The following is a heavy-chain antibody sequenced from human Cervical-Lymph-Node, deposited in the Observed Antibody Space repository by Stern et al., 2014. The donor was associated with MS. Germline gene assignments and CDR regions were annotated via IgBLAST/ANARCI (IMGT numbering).Heavy chain of an antibody. Sequence: EVQLVESGGGLVRPGGSLRLSCAVSGFTFSSYSMNWVRQAPGKGLEWVSYLSSASTTIYYADSVKGRFTISRDNAKNSLFLQMNSLRVEDTAVYYCARGPAWLVAAAGTSWFGPWGQGTLVTVSS. D-gene: IGHD6-13*01. CDR2: LSSASTTI. J-gene: IGHJ5*02. CDR1: GFTFSSYS. CDR3: ARGPAWLVAAAGTSWFGP. V-gene: IGHV3-48*01.